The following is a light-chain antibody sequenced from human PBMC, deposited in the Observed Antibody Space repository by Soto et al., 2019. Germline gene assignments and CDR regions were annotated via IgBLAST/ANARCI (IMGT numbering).Light chain of an antibody. V-gene: IGLV2-8*01. CDR1: SDDIGTYEY. CDR3: SSYAGSSNV. Sequence: QSALTQPASVSGSPGQSITISCTGSSDDIGTYEYISWHQHHPGKAPKLMIYEVNKRPSGVPDRFSGSKSGNTASLTVSGLQAEDEADYYCSSYAGSSNVFGTGTKLTVL. CDR2: EVN. J-gene: IGLJ1*01.